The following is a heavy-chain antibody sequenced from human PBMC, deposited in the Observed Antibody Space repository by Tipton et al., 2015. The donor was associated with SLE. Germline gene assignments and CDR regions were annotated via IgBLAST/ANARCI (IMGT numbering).Heavy chain of an antibody. V-gene: IGHV3-30*02. CDR1: GFTYCGYA. CDR3: AGGTGAYFDH. D-gene: IGHD3-16*01. Sequence: SLRLSCAASGFTYCGYAMHWVRQAPGKGLEWVAFIRADGSNKDYADSVKGRFTISRDNSKNTLYLQMNRLRVEDTAVYYCAGGTGAYFDHWGQGTLVTVSS. CDR2: IRADGSNK. J-gene: IGHJ4*02.